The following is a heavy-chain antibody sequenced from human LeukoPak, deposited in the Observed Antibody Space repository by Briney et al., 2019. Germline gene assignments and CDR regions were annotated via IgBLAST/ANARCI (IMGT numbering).Heavy chain of an antibody. CDR2: IYPGDTDT. V-gene: IGHV5-51*01. CDR1: GYSFTSYW. D-gene: IGHD3-10*01. CDR3: ARHRGYYYGSGSYYNGAFGI. J-gene: IGHJ3*02. Sequence: GESLKISCKGSGYSFTSYWIGWVRQMPGKGLEWMGIIYPGDTDTRYSPSFQGQVTISADKSISTAYLQWSSLKASDTAMYYCARHRGYYYGSGSYYNGAFGIWGQGTMVTVSS.